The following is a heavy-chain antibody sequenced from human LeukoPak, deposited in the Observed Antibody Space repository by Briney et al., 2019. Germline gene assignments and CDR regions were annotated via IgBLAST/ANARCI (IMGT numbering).Heavy chain of an antibody. CDR1: GFTFDDYA. J-gene: IGHJ3*02. CDR3: AKPYHILTEGHADAFEI. CDR2: ISWNSGSI. V-gene: IGHV3-9*01. Sequence: GRSLRLSCAASGFTFDDYAMRWGRQAPGGGLGGVSGISWNSGSIGYAESVKGRFTISRDNAKNSLYLQMNSVRAEDTSLYSCAKPYHILTEGHADAFEIWGPGILVTASS. D-gene: IGHD3-9*01.